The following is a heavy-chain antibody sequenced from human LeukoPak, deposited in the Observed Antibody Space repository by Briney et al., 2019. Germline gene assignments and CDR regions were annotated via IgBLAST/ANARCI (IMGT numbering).Heavy chain of an antibody. CDR1: GGSISSSNW. J-gene: IGHJ6*02. CDR2: IYHSGST. CDR3: ARGRRVVVVVAATRGQYYYYYGMDV. D-gene: IGHD2-15*01. Sequence: SGTLSLTCAVSGGSISSSNWWSWVRQPPGKGLEWIGEIYHSGSTNYNPSLKSQVTISVDTSKNQFSLKLSSVTAADTAVYYCARGRRVVVVVAATRGQYYYYYGMDVWGQGTTVTVSS. V-gene: IGHV4-4*02.